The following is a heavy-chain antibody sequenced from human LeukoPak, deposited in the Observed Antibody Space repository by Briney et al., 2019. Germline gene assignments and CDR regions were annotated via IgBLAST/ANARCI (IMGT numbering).Heavy chain of an antibody. Sequence: SETLSLTCAVYGGSFSGYYWSWIRQPPGKGLEWIGEINHSGSTNYNPSLKSRVTISVDKSKNQFSLKLSSVTAADTAVYYCASHYGGNPLGYWGQGTLVTVSS. CDR1: GGSFSGYY. V-gene: IGHV4-34*01. CDR2: INHSGST. CDR3: ASHYGGNPLGY. D-gene: IGHD4-23*01. J-gene: IGHJ4*02.